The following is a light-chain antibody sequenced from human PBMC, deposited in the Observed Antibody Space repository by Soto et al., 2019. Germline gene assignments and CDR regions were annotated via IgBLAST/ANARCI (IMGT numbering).Light chain of an antibody. CDR3: QQRSNWLWT. CDR2: DAS. J-gene: IGKJ1*01. V-gene: IGKV3-11*01. CDR1: QSVSSY. Sequence: EIVLTQSPATLSLSPGERATLSCRASQSVSSYLAWYQQKPGQAPRLLIYDASNRATGIPARFSGSGSGTDFTLTISSLEPEDFAVYYCQQRSNWLWTFCQGTKFEIK.